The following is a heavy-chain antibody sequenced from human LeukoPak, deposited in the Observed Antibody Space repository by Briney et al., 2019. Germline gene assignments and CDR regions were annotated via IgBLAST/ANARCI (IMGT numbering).Heavy chain of an antibody. D-gene: IGHD3-22*01. J-gene: IGHJ4*02. CDR3: ARGNSGYYDSSGYLQP. Sequence: PSETLSLTCSVSGGSISSYYWSWIRQPPGKGLEWIGYIYFTGRTNYNPPLKSRVTISVDTSTNQFSLRLSSVTAADTAVYYCARGNSGYYDSSGYLQPWGQGTLVTVSS. CDR1: GGSISSYY. V-gene: IGHV4-59*01. CDR2: IYFTGRT.